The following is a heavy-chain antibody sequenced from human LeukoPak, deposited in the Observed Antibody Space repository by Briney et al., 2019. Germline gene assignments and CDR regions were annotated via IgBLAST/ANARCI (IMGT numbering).Heavy chain of an antibody. V-gene: IGHV3-21*01. CDR1: GFTFSSYS. J-gene: IGHJ4*02. D-gene: IGHD3-10*01. CDR3: ARERARWFGELLPFDY. Sequence: PGGSLRLSCAASGFTFSSYSMNWVRQAPGKGLEWVSSISSSSSYIYYADPVKGRFTISRDNAKNSLYLQMNSLRAEDTAVYYCARERARWFGELLPFDYWGQGTLVTVSS. CDR2: ISSSSSYI.